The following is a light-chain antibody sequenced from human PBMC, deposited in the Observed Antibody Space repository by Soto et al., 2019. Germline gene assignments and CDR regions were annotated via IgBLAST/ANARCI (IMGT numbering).Light chain of an antibody. J-gene: IGLJ2*01. CDR1: SSNIGAGYD. Sequence: QTVLTQPPSVSGAPGQRVTISCTGSSSNIGAGYDVHWYQQLPGTAPKLLIYGNSNRPSGVPDRFSGSKSGTSASLAITGLQAEDEADYYCQPYDSSLSFVVFGGGTQLTVL. CDR3: QPYDSSLSFVV. CDR2: GNS. V-gene: IGLV1-40*01.